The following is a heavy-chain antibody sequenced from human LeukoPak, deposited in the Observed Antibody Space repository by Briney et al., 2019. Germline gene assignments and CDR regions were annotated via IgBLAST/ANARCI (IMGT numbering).Heavy chain of an antibody. D-gene: IGHD3-10*01. J-gene: IGHJ4*02. CDR1: GFTFTTYW. CDR2: RNQDGTEK. V-gene: IGHV3-7*01. Sequence: GGSLRLSCAASGFTFTTYWMTWVRQAPGKGLEWVASRNQDGTEKYYVDSVKGRFTISRDNAKNSLYLQMNSLRVEDTAVFYCAKVAKYYYGSGTYYFFEHWGQGTPVTASS. CDR3: AKVAKYYYGSGTYYFFEH.